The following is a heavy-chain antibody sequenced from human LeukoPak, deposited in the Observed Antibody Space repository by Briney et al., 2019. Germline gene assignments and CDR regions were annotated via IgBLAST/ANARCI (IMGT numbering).Heavy chain of an antibody. V-gene: IGHV3-23*01. J-gene: IGHJ4*02. Sequence: GGSLRLSCAASGFTFSSYEMNWVRQAPGKGLEWVSAISGSGGSTYYADSVKGRFTISRDNSKNTLYLQMNSLRAEDTAVYYCAKVEWVYYYDSSGGGYFDYWGQGTLVTVSS. CDR3: AKVEWVYYYDSSGGGYFDY. CDR2: ISGSGGST. D-gene: IGHD3-22*01. CDR1: GFTFSSYE.